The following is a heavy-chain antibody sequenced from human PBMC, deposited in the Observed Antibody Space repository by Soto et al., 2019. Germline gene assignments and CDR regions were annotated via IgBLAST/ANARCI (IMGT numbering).Heavy chain of an antibody. CDR3: ASSRSYDWFDP. J-gene: IGHJ5*02. CDR2: ISAYNGNT. D-gene: IGHD2-8*01. Sequence: QVQLVQSGAEVKKPGASVKVSCKASGYTFTNYGISWVRPAPGQGLEWMGWISAYNGNTNYAQRPQGRVTMTTDTSTSTAYMELRSLRSDDTAVYYFASSRSYDWFDPWGQGTLVTVSS. V-gene: IGHV1-18*01. CDR1: GYTFTNYG.